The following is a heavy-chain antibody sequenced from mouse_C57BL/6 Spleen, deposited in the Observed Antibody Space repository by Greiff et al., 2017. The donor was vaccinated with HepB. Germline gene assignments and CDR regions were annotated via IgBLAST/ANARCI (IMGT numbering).Heavy chain of an antibody. CDR2: IDPSDSET. J-gene: IGHJ2*01. CDR1: GYTFTSYW. Sequence: QVQLKQPGAELVRPGSSVKLSCKASGYTFTSYWMHWVKQRPIQGLEWIGNIDPSDSETHYNQKFKDKATLTVDKSSSTAYMQLSSLTSEDSAVYYCARSAYYSKGYFDYWGQGTTLTVSS. D-gene: IGHD2-5*01. V-gene: IGHV1-52*01. CDR3: ARSAYYSKGYFDY.